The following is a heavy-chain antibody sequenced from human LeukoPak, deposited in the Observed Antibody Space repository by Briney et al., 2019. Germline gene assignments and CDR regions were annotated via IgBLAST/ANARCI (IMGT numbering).Heavy chain of an antibody. CDR1: GFTFSNYW. CDR3: ARTYRNGDKFCSVY. Sequence: PGGSLRLSCAASGFTFSNYWINWVRQAPGKGLEWVANINQDGSEKYYVDSVKGRFTISRDNAKDSLYLRMSSLRAEDTAVYYCARTYRNGDKFCSVYWGQGTLVTVSS. D-gene: IGHD5-24*01. V-gene: IGHV3-7*01. J-gene: IGHJ4*02. CDR2: INQDGSEK.